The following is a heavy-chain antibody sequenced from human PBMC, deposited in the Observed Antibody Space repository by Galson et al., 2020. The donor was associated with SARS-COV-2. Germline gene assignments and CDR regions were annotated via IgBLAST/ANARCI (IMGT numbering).Heavy chain of an antibody. V-gene: IGHV4-34*01. J-gene: IGHJ4*02. CDR2: INSSGST. D-gene: IGHD3-22*01. CDR1: GGSFSGYY. CDR3: ARRPSVIPMRVVVTDFFDY. Sequence: SETLSLTCAVYGGSFSGYYWSWIRQPPGKGLEWIGEINSSGSTNYNPSLKSRVTISVDTSKNPFSLKLTSVTAADTAVYYCARRPSVIPMRVVVTDFFDYWGQGTLVTVSS.